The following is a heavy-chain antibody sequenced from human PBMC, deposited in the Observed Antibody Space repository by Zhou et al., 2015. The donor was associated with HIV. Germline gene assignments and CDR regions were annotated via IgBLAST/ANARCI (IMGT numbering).Heavy chain of an antibody. V-gene: IGHV1-69*08. Sequence: QVQLVQSGAEVKKPGSSVQVSCKASGGSFTTYTINWVRQAPGQGLEWMGRIIPISDVTDYAHQFQGRVTFTADKSTNTAYLDLSSLRSDDTAVYYCARENRDQWLVLRSWFAPWGQGTLVTVS. CDR2: IIPISDVT. CDR3: ARENRDQWLVLRSWFAP. J-gene: IGHJ5*02. D-gene: IGHD6-19*01. CDR1: GGSFTTYT.